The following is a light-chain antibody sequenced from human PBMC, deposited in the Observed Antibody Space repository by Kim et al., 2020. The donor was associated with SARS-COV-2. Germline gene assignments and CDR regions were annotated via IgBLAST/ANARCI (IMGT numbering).Light chain of an antibody. J-gene: IGKJ2*01. CDR3: QQRSNWRT. CDR2: DAS. CDR1: QSVSSS. V-gene: IGKV3-11*01. Sequence: EVVLTQSPATLSLSPGERATLSCRASQSVSSSLSWYQQKPGQAPRLLIYDASNRATGIPARFSGSGSGTDFTLNISSLEPEDFAVYYCQQRSNWRTFGQGTKLEI.